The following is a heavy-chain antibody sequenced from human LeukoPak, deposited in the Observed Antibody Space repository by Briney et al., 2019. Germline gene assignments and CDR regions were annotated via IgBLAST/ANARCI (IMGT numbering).Heavy chain of an antibody. CDR1: GGSISSSSYY. V-gene: IGHV4-39*01. J-gene: IGHJ3*02. Sequence: SETLSLTCTVSGGSISSSSYYWGWIRQPPGKGLEWIGSIYYSGSIYHNPSLKSRVTISVDTSKNQFSLKLSSVTAADTAVYYCARRKKYRVLATILDAFDIWGQGTMVTVSS. CDR2: IYYSGSI. CDR3: ARRKKYRVLATILDAFDI. D-gene: IGHD5-24*01.